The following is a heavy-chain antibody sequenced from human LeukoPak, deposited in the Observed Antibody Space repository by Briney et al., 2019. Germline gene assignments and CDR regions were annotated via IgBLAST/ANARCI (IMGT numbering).Heavy chain of an antibody. CDR3: AGARSAYYMDV. CDR1: GGSFSGYY. Sequence: SETLSLTCAVYGGSFSGYYWSWIRQPPGKGLEWIGEINHSGSTNYNPPLKSRVTISVDTSKNQFSLKLSSVTAADTAVYYCAGARSAYYMDVWGKGTTVTMSS. J-gene: IGHJ6*03. D-gene: IGHD5-12*01. CDR2: INHSGST. V-gene: IGHV4-34*01.